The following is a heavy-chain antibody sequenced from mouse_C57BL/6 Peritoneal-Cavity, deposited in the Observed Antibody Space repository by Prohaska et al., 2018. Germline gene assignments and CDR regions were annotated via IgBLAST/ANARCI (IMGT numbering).Heavy chain of an antibody. D-gene: IGHD2-1*01. V-gene: IGHV11-2*01. Sequence: EVLLLEKGGGLVQTGGLWGLSSDRSGFTLIGFWMSWVRYTPGNSLGWIVDIDSDGSVINYAPSINDGFTIVRDNDKSSLYLQMSNVRSEDTATYSCMGYGNYCYIDVWGTGTTVTVSS. CDR2: IDSDGSVI. CDR3: MGYGNYCYIDV. J-gene: IGHJ1*03. CDR1: GFTLIGFW.